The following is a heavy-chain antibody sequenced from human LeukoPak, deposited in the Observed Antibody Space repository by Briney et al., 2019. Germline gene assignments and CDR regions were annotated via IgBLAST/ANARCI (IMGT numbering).Heavy chain of an antibody. V-gene: IGHV2-5*02. CDR2: VYWDDGE. CDR1: GFSLTSRGVL. Sequence: SGPTLVNPTQTLTLTCTFSGFSLTSRGVLVGWIRQSPGKALEFLALVYWDDGERYSPSLTSRLSITNDTSKNQVILILTDVDPVDTATYYCAHRFDSSGDRPYYFDYWGQGILVTVSS. J-gene: IGHJ4*02. D-gene: IGHD3-22*01. CDR3: AHRFDSSGDRPYYFDY.